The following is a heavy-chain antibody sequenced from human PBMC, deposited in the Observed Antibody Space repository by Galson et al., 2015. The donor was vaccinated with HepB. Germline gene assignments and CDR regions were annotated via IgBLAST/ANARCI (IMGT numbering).Heavy chain of an antibody. Sequence: SLRLSCAASGFTFSSYWMSWVRQAPGKGLEWVANIKQDGSEKYYVDSVKGRFTIPRDNAKNSLYLQMNSLRAEDTAVYYCARERGAPSGWYYYYYYYGMDVWGQGTTVTVSS. CDR2: IKQDGSEK. J-gene: IGHJ6*02. D-gene: IGHD6-19*01. CDR1: GFTFSSYW. CDR3: ARERGAPSGWYYYYYYYGMDV. V-gene: IGHV3-7*03.